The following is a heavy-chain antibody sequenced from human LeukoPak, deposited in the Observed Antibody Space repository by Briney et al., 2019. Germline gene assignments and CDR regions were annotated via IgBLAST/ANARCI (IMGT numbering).Heavy chain of an antibody. CDR1: GYSFNSYC. V-gene: IGHV5-51*01. D-gene: IGHD1-1*01. CDR3: ARPTSPTSYYDGMYV. Sequence: GESLEILWKDSGYSFNSYCNGWVRQMPGKGLEWMGIIYPDDSDTRYSPSFRGQVTISDDKSISTAYLQWSSLKASDTAMYYCARPTSPTSYYDGMYVWGQGTTVTVSS. J-gene: IGHJ6*02. CDR2: IYPDDSDT.